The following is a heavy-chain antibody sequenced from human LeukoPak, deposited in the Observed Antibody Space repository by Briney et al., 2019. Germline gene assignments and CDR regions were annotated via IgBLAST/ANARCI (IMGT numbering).Heavy chain of an antibody. CDR2: IYYSGST. V-gene: IGHV4-30-4*01. CDR3: ASGKSGTFHE. Sequence: SETLSLTCTVSGGSISSGDYYWSWIRQPPGKGLEWVGYIYYSGSTYYNPSLKSRVTISVDTSKNQFSLKLSSVTAADTAVYYCASGKSGTFHEWGQGTLVTVSS. D-gene: IGHD3-10*01. J-gene: IGHJ4*02. CDR1: GGSISSGDYY.